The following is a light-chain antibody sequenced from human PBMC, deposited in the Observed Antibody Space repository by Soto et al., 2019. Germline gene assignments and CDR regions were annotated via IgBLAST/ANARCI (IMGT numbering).Light chain of an antibody. Sequence: DTQMTQSPSTLSASVGDRVTITCRASQSISSWLAWYQQKPGKAPKLLIYDASSLERGVPSRFSGSGSGTEFNLTITSLQPDDFATYYCQQYNSYWTFGQGTKVEIK. CDR3: QQYNSYWT. J-gene: IGKJ1*01. CDR2: DAS. V-gene: IGKV1-5*01. CDR1: QSISSW.